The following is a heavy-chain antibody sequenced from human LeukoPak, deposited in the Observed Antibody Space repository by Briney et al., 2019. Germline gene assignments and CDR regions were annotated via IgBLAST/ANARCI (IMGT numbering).Heavy chain of an antibody. D-gene: IGHD6-13*01. CDR3: ARIVSGRQQLVNFYDAFDI. CDR1: GGSFSGYY. J-gene: IGHJ3*02. V-gene: IGHV4-34*01. Sequence: SETLSLTCAVYGGSFSGYYWSWIRQPPGKGLEWIGEINHSGSTNYNPSLKSRVTISVDTSKNQFSLKLSSVTAADTAVYYCARIVSGRQQLVNFYDAFDIWGQGTMVTVSS. CDR2: INHSGST.